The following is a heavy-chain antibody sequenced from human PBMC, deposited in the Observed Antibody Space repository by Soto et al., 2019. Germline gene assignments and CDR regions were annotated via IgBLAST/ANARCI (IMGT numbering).Heavy chain of an antibody. J-gene: IGHJ5*02. D-gene: IGHD5-18*01. CDR1: GFTFSSYA. CDR2: ISGSGGST. Sequence: GGSLRLSCAASGFTFSSYAMSWVRQAPGMGLEWVSAISGSGGSTYYADSVKGRFTISRDNSKNTLYLQMSSLRSEDTAVYYCAKDILDTAMVTGWLDPWGQGTLVTVSS. CDR3: AKDILDTAMVTGWLDP. V-gene: IGHV3-23*01.